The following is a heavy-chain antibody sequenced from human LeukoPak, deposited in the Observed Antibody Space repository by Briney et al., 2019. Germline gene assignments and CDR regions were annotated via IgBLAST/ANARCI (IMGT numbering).Heavy chain of an antibody. CDR3: VWGSYETFDI. D-gene: IGHD1-26*01. CDR2: TRNKANSYTT. CDR1: GFTFSSYG. J-gene: IGHJ3*02. Sequence: GGSLRLSCAASGFTFSSYGMHWVRQAPGKGLEWVGRTRNKANSYTTEYAASVKGRFTISRDDSKNSLYLQMNSLKTEDTAVYYCVWGSYETFDIWGQGTMVTVSS. V-gene: IGHV3-72*01.